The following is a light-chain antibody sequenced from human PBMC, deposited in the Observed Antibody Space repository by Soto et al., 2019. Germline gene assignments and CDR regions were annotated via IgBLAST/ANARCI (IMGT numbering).Light chain of an antibody. CDR3: SSYTSSTTYVV. J-gene: IGLJ2*01. V-gene: IGLV2-14*03. Sequence: QSALTQPASASGSPGQSITISCTGTSGDIAAYNYVSWYQQHPGKAPKLMIYEVSNRPSGVSNRFSGSKSGNTASLTISGLQAEDEADYYCSSYTSSTTYVVFGGGTKLTVL. CDR1: SGDIAAYNY. CDR2: EVS.